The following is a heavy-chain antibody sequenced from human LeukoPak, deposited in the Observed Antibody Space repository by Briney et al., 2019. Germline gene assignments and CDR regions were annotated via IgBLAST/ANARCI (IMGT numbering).Heavy chain of an antibody. Sequence: VGSLRVSSEVSGFTCIMYWMTWVRQAPGEGRGWGANIYAGGGREWYVDSLKGRVTISRDTSKNSLYLHMRGLRGADTCVCYIAREFFPGGLLNTAFDPWGQGVLVTVSS. CDR3: AREFFPGGLLNTAFDP. J-gene: IGHJ5*02. CDR2: IYAGGGRE. V-gene: IGHV3-7*01. D-gene: IGHD2-8*02. CDR1: GFTCIMYW.